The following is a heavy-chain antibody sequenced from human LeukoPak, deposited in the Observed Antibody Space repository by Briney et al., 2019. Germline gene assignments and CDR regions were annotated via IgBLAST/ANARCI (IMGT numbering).Heavy chain of an antibody. Sequence: TGGSLRLSCAASGFTFSSYGMHWVRQAPGNGLEWVAVIWYDGSNKYYADSVKGRSTISRDNSKNTLYLQMNSLRAEDTAVYYCAREGGIAAAGTGAFDIWGQGTMVTVSS. CDR1: GFTFSSYG. V-gene: IGHV3-33*01. J-gene: IGHJ3*02. CDR2: IWYDGSNK. CDR3: AREGGIAAAGTGAFDI. D-gene: IGHD6-13*01.